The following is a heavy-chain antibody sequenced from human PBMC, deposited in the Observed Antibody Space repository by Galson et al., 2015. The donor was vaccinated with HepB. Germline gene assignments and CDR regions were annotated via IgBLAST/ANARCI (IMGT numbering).Heavy chain of an antibody. CDR3: ARGTYSSSSGLDYYYYGMDV. J-gene: IGHJ6*02. CDR1: GYTFTSYG. D-gene: IGHD6-6*01. V-gene: IGHV1-18*04. Sequence: SVKVSCKASGYTFTSYGISWVRQAPGQGLEWMGWISAYNGNTNYAQKLQGRVTMTTDTSTSTAYMELRSLRSDDTAVYYCARGTYSSSSGLDYYYYGMDVWGQGTTVTVSS. CDR2: ISAYNGNT.